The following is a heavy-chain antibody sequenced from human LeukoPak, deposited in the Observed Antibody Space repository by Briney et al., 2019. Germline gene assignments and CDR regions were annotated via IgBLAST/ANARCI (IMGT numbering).Heavy chain of an antibody. CDR1: GFSFSTHW. Sequence: GGSLRLSCAASGFSFSTHWMHWARQAPGKGLEWVSRMNSDGSRSRYADSVKGRFTISRDNAKNTLYLQMNSLRAEDTAVYFCARGGDGSNIYWYFDLWGRGTLVTVSS. J-gene: IGHJ2*01. CDR3: ARGGDGSNIYWYFDL. D-gene: IGHD5-24*01. V-gene: IGHV3-74*01. CDR2: MNSDGSRS.